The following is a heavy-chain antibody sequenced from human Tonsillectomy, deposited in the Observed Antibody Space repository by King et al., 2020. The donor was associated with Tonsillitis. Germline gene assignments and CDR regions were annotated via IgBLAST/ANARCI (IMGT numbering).Heavy chain of an antibody. V-gene: IGHV4-4*07. Sequence: QLQESGPGLVKPSETLSLTCTVSGGSISNYYWSWIRQPAGKGLEWIGHFYTSGRTKYNPSLKSRVTMSADTSKNQFSLNLSSVTAADTAVYYCARDFYSTPWYTGDNWFDPWGQGTLVTVSS. D-gene: IGHD6-19*01. J-gene: IGHJ5*02. CDR3: ARDFYSTPWYTGDNWFDP. CDR1: GGSISNYY. CDR2: FYTSGRT.